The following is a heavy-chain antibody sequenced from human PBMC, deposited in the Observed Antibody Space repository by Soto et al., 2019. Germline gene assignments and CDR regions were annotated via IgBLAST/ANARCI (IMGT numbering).Heavy chain of an antibody. Sequence: QVQLVQSGAEVKKPGSSVKVSCKASGGTFSSYAINWVRQAPGQGLEWMGGIIPIFGTANYAQKLQGRVTVTADESTSTAYMEMGRLRSEATDVYYCAWRITGSRNYYYGMDVWGQGTTVTVSS. J-gene: IGHJ6*02. D-gene: IGHD1-20*01. CDR2: IIPIFGTA. CDR3: AWRITGSRNYYYGMDV. CDR1: GGTFSSYA. V-gene: IGHV1-69*12.